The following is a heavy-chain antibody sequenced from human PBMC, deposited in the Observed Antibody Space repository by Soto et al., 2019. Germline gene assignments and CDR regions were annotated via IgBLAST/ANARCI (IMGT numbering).Heavy chain of an antibody. Sequence: QVQLVQSGAEVKKPGASVKVSCKASGYTFTSYGISWVRLAPGQGLEWMGWISAYNGNTNYAQKLQGRVTMTTDTSTSTAYMELSSLRSDDTAVYYCARDFSSTYYYGSGSYCPFDYWGQGTLVTVSS. V-gene: IGHV1-18*01. D-gene: IGHD3-10*01. CDR3: ARDFSSTYYYGSGSYCPFDY. J-gene: IGHJ4*02. CDR2: ISAYNGNT. CDR1: GYTFTSYG.